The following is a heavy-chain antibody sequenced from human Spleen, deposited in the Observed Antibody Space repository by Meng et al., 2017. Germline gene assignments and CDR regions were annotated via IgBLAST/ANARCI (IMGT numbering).Heavy chain of an antibody. Sequence: QGHLKPSGDQLTTPGSSVKVSCKASGDTFRKYGINWVRQAPGQGLEWMGGIIPRFGTTNHAQKFQGRVTIAADESTTTAYLELSSLSSEDTAVYYCARARVTDYGDYVLFDSWGQGDLVTVSS. J-gene: IGHJ4*02. CDR2: IIPRFGTT. V-gene: IGHV1-69*01. CDR1: GDTFRKYG. D-gene: IGHD4-17*01. CDR3: ARARVTDYGDYVLFDS.